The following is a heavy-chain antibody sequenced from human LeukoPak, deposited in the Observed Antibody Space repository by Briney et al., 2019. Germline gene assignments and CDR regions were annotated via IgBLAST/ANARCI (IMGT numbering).Heavy chain of an antibody. CDR2: TYISANT. V-gene: IGHV4-4*07. CDR3: TRGWELLAPFDI. J-gene: IGHJ3*02. Sequence: PSETLSLTCTVSGVSISSYYWSWIRQPAGKELEWIGRTYISANTIYNPSLKSQVTMSLDTSKNQFSLRLSSVTAADTAVYYCTRGWELLAPFDIWGQGTMVTVSS. CDR1: GVSISSYY. D-gene: IGHD1-26*01.